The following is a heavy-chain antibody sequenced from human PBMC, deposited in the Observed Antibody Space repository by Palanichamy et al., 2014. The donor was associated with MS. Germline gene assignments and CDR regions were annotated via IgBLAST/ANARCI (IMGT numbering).Heavy chain of an antibody. CDR2: ISGSGST. D-gene: IGHD4-23*01. CDR3: AKADDYDGNPGY. J-gene: IGHJ4*02. CDR1: GIIFSNNA. Sequence: EVQLLQSGGGLVQPGGSLRLSCVASGIIFSNNAMSWVRLAPGKGLEWVSSISGSGSTYYAASVKGRFTTSRDKSKNTVYLQMNSLRGEDTAVYYCAKADDYDGNPGYWGQGTLVTVSS. V-gene: IGHV3-23*01.